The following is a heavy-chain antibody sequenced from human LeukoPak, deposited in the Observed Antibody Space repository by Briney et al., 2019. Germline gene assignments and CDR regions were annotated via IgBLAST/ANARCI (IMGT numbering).Heavy chain of an antibody. Sequence: GESLKISCKGSGYSLTTYWIAWVRQMPGKGLEWMGIIYPGDSDTRYSPSFQGQVTMSADKSITTAYLQWSSLKASDTAIYYCARQPLVRDCGGDCEFDYWGQGTRVSVSS. J-gene: IGHJ4*02. CDR2: IYPGDSDT. D-gene: IGHD2-21*02. CDR3: ARQPLVRDCGGDCEFDY. CDR1: GYSLTTYW. V-gene: IGHV5-51*01.